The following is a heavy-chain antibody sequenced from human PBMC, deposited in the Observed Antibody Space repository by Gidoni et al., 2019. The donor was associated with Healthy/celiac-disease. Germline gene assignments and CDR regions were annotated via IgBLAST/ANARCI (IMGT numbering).Heavy chain of an antibody. V-gene: IGHV3-23*01. D-gene: IGHD3-22*01. J-gene: IGHJ4*02. Sequence: EVQLLESVGGLVPPGASLILSCAASLVTFGSYAMSWVRQAPGEGLECVSAISGSGSSTYYADTVKGRFTITRDNSKNTLYVKVTSLRADDRAVYYCAKEGYYYDSRGNDYWGQGTLVTVSS. CDR3: AKEGYYYDSRGNDY. CDR2: ISGSGSST. CDR1: LVTFGSYA.